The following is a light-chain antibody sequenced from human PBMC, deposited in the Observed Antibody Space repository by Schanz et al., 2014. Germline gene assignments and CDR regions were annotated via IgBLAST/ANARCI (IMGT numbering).Light chain of an antibody. Sequence: EIVLTQSPATLSLSPGERATLSCRASQSVSSYLAWYQQKPGQAPRLLIYGASRRATGIPDRISGSGSGTDFTLTISRLEPEDFGVYYCQEYGSSRTFGQGTKVEIK. V-gene: IGKV3-20*01. CDR2: GAS. J-gene: IGKJ1*01. CDR1: QSVSSY. CDR3: QEYGSSRT.